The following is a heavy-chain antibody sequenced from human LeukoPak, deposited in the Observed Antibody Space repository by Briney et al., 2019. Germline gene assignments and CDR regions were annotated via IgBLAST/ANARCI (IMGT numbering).Heavy chain of an antibody. CDR3: AREWTIRGFDP. V-gene: IGHV4-61*02. Sequence: SETLSLTCTVSGGSISSGSYYWSWIRQPAGKGLEWIGRIYTSGNTNYNPSLKSRVTISVDTSKNQFSLKLSSVTAADTAVYYCAREWTIRGFDPWGQGTLVTVSS. J-gene: IGHJ5*02. CDR1: GGSISSGSYY. D-gene: IGHD3-10*01. CDR2: IYTSGNT.